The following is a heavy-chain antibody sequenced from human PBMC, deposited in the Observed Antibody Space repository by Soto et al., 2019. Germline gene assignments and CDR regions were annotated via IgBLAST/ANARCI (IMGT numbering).Heavy chain of an antibody. Sequence: GASVKVSCKASGYTFTSYGISWVRQAPGQGLEWMGWISAYNGNTNYAQKLQGRVTMTTDTSTSTAYMELRSLRSDDTAVYYCARDRGYDILTGYYTNTVPDYYYGMDVWGQGTTVTVSS. J-gene: IGHJ6*02. D-gene: IGHD3-9*01. CDR1: GYTFTSYG. CDR2: ISAYNGNT. V-gene: IGHV1-18*01. CDR3: ARDRGYDILTGYYTNTVPDYYYGMDV.